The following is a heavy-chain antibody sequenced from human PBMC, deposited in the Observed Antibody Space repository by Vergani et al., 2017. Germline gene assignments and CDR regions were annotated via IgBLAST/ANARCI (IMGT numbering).Heavy chain of an antibody. CDR1: GGSFSGYY. CDR3: ARGRALSGMRIS. V-gene: IGHV4-34*01. D-gene: IGHD2-8*01. CDR2: INHSGST. J-gene: IGHJ4*02. Sequence: QVQLQQWGAGLLKPSETLSLTCAVSGGSFSGYYWSWIRHRPGKVLEWIGEINHSGSTNSNPSLKSRVTISVDTSKNQFHLKLSSVTAADTAVYYCARGRALSGMRISWGQGTLVTVSS.